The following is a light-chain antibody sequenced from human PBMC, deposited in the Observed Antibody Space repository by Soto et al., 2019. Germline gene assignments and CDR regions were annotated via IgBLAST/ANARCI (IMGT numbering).Light chain of an antibody. CDR1: QSVSSY. Sequence: EIVLTQSPATLSLAPGEITTLSCRASQSVSSYLAWYQQKHGQAPRLLIYDASNRATGIPARFSGSGSGKDFTLPISSLEPEDFAVYYCQQRSNWPPITFGQGARLEI. CDR3: QQRSNWPPIT. CDR2: DAS. V-gene: IGKV3-11*01. J-gene: IGKJ5*01.